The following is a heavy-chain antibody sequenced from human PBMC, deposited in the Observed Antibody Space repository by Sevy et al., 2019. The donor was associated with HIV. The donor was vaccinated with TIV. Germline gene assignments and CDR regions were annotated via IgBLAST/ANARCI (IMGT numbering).Heavy chain of an antibody. J-gene: IGHJ6*02. V-gene: IGHV1-24*01. Sequence: ASVKVSCKVSGYTLTELSIHWVRQAPGKGLEWLVTFDPEDGKTIYAQNFQGRVTMTEDTSTDTTYMELSSLRSEDTAVYYCARVDYDILTGLPSDYYYYGMDVWGQGTTVTVSS. D-gene: IGHD3-9*01. CDR3: ARVDYDILTGLPSDYYYYGMDV. CDR1: GYTLTELS. CDR2: FDPEDGKT.